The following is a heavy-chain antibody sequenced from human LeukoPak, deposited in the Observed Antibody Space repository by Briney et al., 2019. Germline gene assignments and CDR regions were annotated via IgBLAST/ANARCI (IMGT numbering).Heavy chain of an antibody. Sequence: PGGSLRLSCAASGFTFSDYYMSWIRQAPGKGLEWVSYISSSSSYTNYADSVKGRFTISRDNAKNSLYLQMNSLRAEDTAVYYRARDIVVASNYYGMDVWGQGTTVTVSS. CDR1: GFTFSDYY. D-gene: IGHD3-22*01. J-gene: IGHJ6*02. CDR2: ISSSSSYT. V-gene: IGHV3-11*05. CDR3: ARDIVVASNYYGMDV.